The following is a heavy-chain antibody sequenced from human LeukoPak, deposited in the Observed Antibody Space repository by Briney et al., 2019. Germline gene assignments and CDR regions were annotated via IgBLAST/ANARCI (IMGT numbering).Heavy chain of an antibody. V-gene: IGHV4-59*01. J-gene: IGHJ4*02. CDR2: IDHSGST. D-gene: IGHD4-17*01. CDR1: GGSISGYY. Sequence: PSETLSLTCTVSGGSISGYYWSWIRQPPGKGLEWIGYIDHSGSTNYNPSLKSRVSISSDTSKNQFSLELSSVTAADTAVYYCARLKATVSIHAYFDSWGQGTLVTVSS. CDR3: ARLKATVSIHAYFDS.